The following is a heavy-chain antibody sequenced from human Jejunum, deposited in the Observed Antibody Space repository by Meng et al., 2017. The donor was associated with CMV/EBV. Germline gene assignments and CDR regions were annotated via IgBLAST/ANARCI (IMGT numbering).Heavy chain of an antibody. CDR2: TYYRTKWYH. V-gene: IGHV6-1*01. D-gene: IGHD3-22*01. J-gene: IGHJ6*02. CDR1: SAA. CDR3: ARERYDSSGYIRTYGMDV. Sequence: SAAWHWIRLSPSRGLEWLGRTYYRTKWYHDYATSVKSRLTITPDTSRNQLFLQLNSVTPEDTAVYYCARERYDSSGYIRTYGMDVWGQGTTVTVSS.